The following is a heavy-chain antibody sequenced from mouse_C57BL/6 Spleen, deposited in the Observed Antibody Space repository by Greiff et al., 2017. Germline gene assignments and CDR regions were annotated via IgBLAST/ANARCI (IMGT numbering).Heavy chain of an antibody. CDR3: ARTQTAQATAWFAY. J-gene: IGHJ3*01. CDR2: IHPNSGST. CDR1: GYTFTSYW. D-gene: IGHD3-2*02. V-gene: IGHV1-64*01. Sequence: QVQLQQSGAELVKPGASVTLSCKASGYTFTSYWMHWVKQRPGQGLEWIGMIHPNSGSTNYNEKFKSKATLTVDKSSSTAYMQLSSLTSEDSAVYYCARTQTAQATAWFAYWGQGTLVTVSA.